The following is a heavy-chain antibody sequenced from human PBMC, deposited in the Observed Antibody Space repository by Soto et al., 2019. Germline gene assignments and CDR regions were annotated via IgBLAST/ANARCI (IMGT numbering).Heavy chain of an antibody. CDR2: IWFDGSKK. V-gene: IGHV3-33*01. D-gene: IGHD2-2*01. Sequence: QMQLVESGGGVVQPGRSLRLSCAASGFTFRSYGIHWVRQAPGKGLEWVALIWFDGSKKYYVDSVKGRFAVSRDNSKNTLYLQMNSLRVEETAVYYCARDRLVPYGYGMDVWGKGTTVTVSS. J-gene: IGHJ6*04. CDR3: ARDRLVPYGYGMDV. CDR1: GFTFRSYG.